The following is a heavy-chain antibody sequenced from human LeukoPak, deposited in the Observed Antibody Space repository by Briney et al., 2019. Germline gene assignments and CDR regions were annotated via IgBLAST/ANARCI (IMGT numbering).Heavy chain of an antibody. CDR1: GSALSSYY. CDR3: ARDDNYGSGQPDD. D-gene: IGHD3-10*01. J-gene: IGHJ4*02. V-gene: IGHV1-46*01. Sequence: ASVKVSCKASGSALSSYYMHWVRQAPGQGLEWMGIINPSGGYTSYAQKFQGRVTMTRDTSTSTVYMELSSLRSEDTAVYYCARDDNYGSGQPDDWGQGTLVTVSS. CDR2: INPSGGYT.